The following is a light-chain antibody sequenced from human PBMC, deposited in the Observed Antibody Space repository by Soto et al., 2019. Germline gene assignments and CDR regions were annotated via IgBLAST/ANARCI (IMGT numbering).Light chain of an antibody. Sequence: QSVLTQPASVSGSPGQSITISCTGTSSDVGGYNYVSWYQQFPGNAPKLIIYAVSNRPSGVSNRFSGSKSVNTAFLTISGLQAEAEADYYCSSFTSRSTVIFGGGTKLTV. CDR2: AVS. V-gene: IGLV2-14*01. CDR1: SSDVGGYNY. CDR3: SSFTSRSTVI. J-gene: IGLJ2*01.